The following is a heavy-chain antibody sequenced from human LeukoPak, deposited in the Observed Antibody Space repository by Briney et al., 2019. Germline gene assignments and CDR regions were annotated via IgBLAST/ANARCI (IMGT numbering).Heavy chain of an antibody. Sequence: PSETLSLTCTVSGGSISSYYWTWIRQPPGKRLEWIGYIYYSGSTNYNPSLESRVTISVDTSKNQLSLKLSSVTAADTAVYYCARHSYAIGAFDIWGQGTMVTVSS. D-gene: IGHD3-10*01. V-gene: IGHV4-59*08. CDR2: IYYSGST. CDR1: GGSISSYY. J-gene: IGHJ3*02. CDR3: ARHSYAIGAFDI.